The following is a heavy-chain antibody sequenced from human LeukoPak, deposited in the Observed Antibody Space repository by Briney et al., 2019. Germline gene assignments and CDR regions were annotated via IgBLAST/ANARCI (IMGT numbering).Heavy chain of an antibody. Sequence: ASVKVSCKASGDTFSSFAISWVRQAPGQGLEWMGGIIPIFGTTNYAQKFQGRVTITADDSTNTAYMELSSLRSDDTAVYYCAKSTSNNNYPYFDYWGQGTLVTVSS. J-gene: IGHJ4*02. CDR2: IIPIFGTT. V-gene: IGHV1-69*13. D-gene: IGHD4-11*01. CDR1: GDTFSSFA. CDR3: AKSTSNNNYPYFDY.